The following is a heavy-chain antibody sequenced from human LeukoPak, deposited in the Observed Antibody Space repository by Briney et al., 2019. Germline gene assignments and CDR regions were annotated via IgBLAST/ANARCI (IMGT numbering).Heavy chain of an antibody. Sequence: SQTLSLTCTVSGGSISSGGYYWSWIRQHPGKGLEWIGYIYYSGSTYYNPSPKSRVTISVDTSKNQFSLKLSSVTAADTAVYYCARRSGYYSWYFDYWGQGTLVTVSS. CDR3: ARRSGYYSWYFDY. CDR2: IYYSGST. V-gene: IGHV4-31*03. D-gene: IGHD3-22*01. J-gene: IGHJ4*02. CDR1: GGSISSGGYY.